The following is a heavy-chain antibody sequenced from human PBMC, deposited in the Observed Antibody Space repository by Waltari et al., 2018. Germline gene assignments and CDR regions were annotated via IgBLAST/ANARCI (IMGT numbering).Heavy chain of an antibody. CDR1: GGSFSGYY. J-gene: IGHJ4*02. CDR3: ATENTGNVLLWFGDPTPTYFDY. Sequence: QVQLQQWGAGLLKPSETLSLTCAVYGGSFSGYYWSWIRQPPGKGLEWIGEINHSGSTNYNPSLKSRVTISVDTSKNQFSLKLSSVTAADTAVYYCATENTGNVLLWFGDPTPTYFDYWGQGTLVTVSS. V-gene: IGHV4-34*01. D-gene: IGHD3-10*01. CDR2: INHSGST.